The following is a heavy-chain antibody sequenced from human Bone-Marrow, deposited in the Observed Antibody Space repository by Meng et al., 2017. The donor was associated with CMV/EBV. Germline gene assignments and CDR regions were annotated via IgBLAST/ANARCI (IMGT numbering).Heavy chain of an antibody. J-gene: IGHJ4*02. CDR2: FDPEDGET. V-gene: IGHV1-24*01. Sequence: VPLVTSGADVSEPGASVKVACQVSRYTLTHVSLPWVPQAPGKGLEWMGGFDPEDGETIYAQKFQGRVTMTTDTSTSTAYMELRSLRSDDTAVYYCARGGFDYWGQGTLVTVSS. CDR1: RYTLTHVS. CDR3: ARGGFDY. D-gene: IGHD3-16*01.